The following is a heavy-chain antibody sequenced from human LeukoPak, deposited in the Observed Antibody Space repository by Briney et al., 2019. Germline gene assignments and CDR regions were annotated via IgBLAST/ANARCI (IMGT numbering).Heavy chain of an antibody. J-gene: IGHJ3*02. D-gene: IGHD3-10*01. CDR1: GGSISSGSNY. Sequence: SQTLSLTCTVSGGSISSGSNYWGWIRQPPGKTLEWIGSIYSSGSTYYNPSLKSRVIILFDTAKNHFSLNLSSVTAADTAVYYCARSDGYGLIGIWGQGTMVTVSS. CDR2: IYSSGST. CDR3: ARSDGYGLIGI. V-gene: IGHV4-39*07.